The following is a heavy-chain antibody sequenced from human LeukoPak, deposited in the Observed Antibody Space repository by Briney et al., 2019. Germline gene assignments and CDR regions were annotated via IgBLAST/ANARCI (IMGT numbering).Heavy chain of an antibody. CDR1: GGSISTYY. Sequence: PSETLSLTCTVSGGSISTYYWSWMRQPAGERLEWIGRIHSSGSTNYNPSLKSRVTMSVDTSKNQFSLNLRSVTAADTAVYYFVRRINVAGDWYFDLWGRGTLVTVSS. J-gene: IGHJ2*01. D-gene: IGHD6-19*01. V-gene: IGHV4-4*07. CDR3: VRRINVAGDWYFDL. CDR2: IHSSGST.